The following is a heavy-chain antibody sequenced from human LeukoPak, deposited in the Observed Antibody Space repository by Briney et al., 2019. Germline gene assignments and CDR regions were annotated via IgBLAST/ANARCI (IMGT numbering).Heavy chain of an antibody. Sequence: GGSLRLSCAAAGFTFSSYWMSWVRQAPGKGLEWGANIKQDGSKTYYVDSVKGRFTISRDNAKNSLYLQVNSLRAEDTAVYYCARVSIAAAGDFDYWGQGTLVTVSS. CDR3: ARVSIAAAGDFDY. CDR2: IKQDGSKT. CDR1: GFTFSSYW. V-gene: IGHV3-7*05. J-gene: IGHJ4*02. D-gene: IGHD6-13*01.